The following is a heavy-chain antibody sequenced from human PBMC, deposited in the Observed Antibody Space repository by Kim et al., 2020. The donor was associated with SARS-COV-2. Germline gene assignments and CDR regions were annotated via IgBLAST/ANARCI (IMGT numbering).Heavy chain of an antibody. D-gene: IGHD6-19*01. CDR1: GFIFSDYY. CDR3: ARHRIAVHDAFDI. V-gene: IGHV3-11*01. CDR2: ISSGGSTI. Sequence: GGSLRLSCAASGFIFSDYYMSCIRQAPGKGLEWVSHISSGGSTIYYADSVKGRFTISRDNAKNSLYLQMNSLRAEDTAVYYCARHRIAVHDAFDIWGQGTMVTVSS. J-gene: IGHJ3*02.